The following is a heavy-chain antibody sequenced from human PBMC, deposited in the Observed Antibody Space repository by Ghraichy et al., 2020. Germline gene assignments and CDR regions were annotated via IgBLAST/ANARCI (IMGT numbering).Heavy chain of an antibody. CDR3: ARLGVEMATQGYYFDY. CDR1: GGSISSYY. D-gene: IGHD5-24*01. Sequence: SETLSLTCTVSGGSISSYYWSWIRQPPGKGLEWIGHIYSSGSTNYNPSLKSRVTISVDTSKNQFSLKLTSVTAADTAVYYCARLGVEMATQGYYFDYWGQGTLVTVSS. J-gene: IGHJ4*02. V-gene: IGHV4-4*09. CDR2: IYSSGST.